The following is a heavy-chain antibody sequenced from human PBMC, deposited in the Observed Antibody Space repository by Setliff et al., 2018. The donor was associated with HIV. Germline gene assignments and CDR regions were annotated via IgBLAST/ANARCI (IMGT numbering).Heavy chain of an antibody. CDR1: GYTFTDAF. V-gene: IGHV1-69-2*01. D-gene: IGHD3-10*01. CDR3: AAGPFSRGILHWAPS. CDR2: ISPGNGKA. J-gene: IGHJ4*02. Sequence: ASVKVSCKASGYTFTDAFINWVRQAPGKGLEWMGRISPGNGKALYVERFQGRATMTADVSRETAYMDVRGLRSDDTGMYFCAAGPFSRGILHWAPSWGQGTLVTVSS.